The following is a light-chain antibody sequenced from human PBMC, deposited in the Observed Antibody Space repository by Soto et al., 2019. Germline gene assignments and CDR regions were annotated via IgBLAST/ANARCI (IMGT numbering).Light chain of an antibody. J-gene: IGLJ2*01. CDR3: SSYTSSSTYVV. V-gene: IGLV2-14*03. CDR2: DVI. Sequence: QSALPQPASVAGSPGQSITLSCTGTSSDVGGYNYVSWYQQHPGKAPKLMIYDVINRPSGVSNRFSGSKSGNSASLTISGLQAEDEADDYCSSYTSSSTYVVFGGGTKLTVL. CDR1: SSDVGGYNY.